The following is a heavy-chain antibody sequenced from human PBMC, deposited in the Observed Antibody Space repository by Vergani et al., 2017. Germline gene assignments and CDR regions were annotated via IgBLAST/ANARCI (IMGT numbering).Heavy chain of an antibody. V-gene: IGHV1-3*01. J-gene: IGHJ6*03. CDR1: GYTFTSYA. CDR3: ARGCSSTSCYTGHYYYYYMXV. D-gene: IGHD2-2*02. Sequence: QVQLVQSGAEVKKPGASVKVSCKASGYTFTSYAMHWVRQAPGQRLEWMGWINAGNGNTKYSQKFQGRVTITRDTSASTAYMELSSLRSEDTAVYYCARGCSSTSCYTGHYYYYYMXVWGKGP. CDR2: INAGNGNT.